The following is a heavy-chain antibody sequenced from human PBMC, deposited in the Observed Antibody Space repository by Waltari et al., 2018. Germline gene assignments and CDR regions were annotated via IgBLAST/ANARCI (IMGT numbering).Heavy chain of an antibody. J-gene: IGHJ4*02. V-gene: IGHV3-7*02. CDR2: IKQDGSEK. CDR3: ARGLDTAMVPFDY. Sequence: EVQLVESGGGLVQPGGSLRLSCAASGFTFSSYWMSWVRQAPGKGVEWVANIKQDGSEKYYVDSVKGRFTISRDNAKNSLYLQMNSLRAEDTAVYYCARGLDTAMVPFDYWGQGTLVTVSS. CDR1: GFTFSSYW. D-gene: IGHD5-18*01.